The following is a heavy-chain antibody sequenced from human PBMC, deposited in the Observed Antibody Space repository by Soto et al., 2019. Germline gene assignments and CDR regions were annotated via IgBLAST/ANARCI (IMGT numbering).Heavy chain of an antibody. CDR1: GGTFSSYA. CDR3: ARDLDSDRDFDI. V-gene: IGHV1-69*01. J-gene: IGHJ3*02. Sequence: QVQLVQSGAGVKKPGSXVKVSCKASGGTFSSYAISWVRQAPGQGLEWMGGIIPIFGTANYAQKFQGRVTITADESTRTAYMELSSLRSEDTAVYYCARDLDSDRDFDIWGQGTMVTVSS. CDR2: IIPIFGTA.